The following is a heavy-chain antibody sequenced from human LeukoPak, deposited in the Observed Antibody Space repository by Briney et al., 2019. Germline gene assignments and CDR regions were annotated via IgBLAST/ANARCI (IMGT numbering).Heavy chain of an antibody. Sequence: GGSLRLSCAASGFTVSSNYMSWVRQAPGKGLEWVSVIYSGGSTYYADSVKGRFTISRDNSKNTLYLQMNSLRAEDTAVYYCARVLLWFGELPSLGFDYWGQGTLVTVSS. CDR3: ARVLLWFGELPSLGFDY. J-gene: IGHJ4*02. V-gene: IGHV3-53*01. CDR1: GFTVSSNY. D-gene: IGHD3-10*01. CDR2: IYSGGST.